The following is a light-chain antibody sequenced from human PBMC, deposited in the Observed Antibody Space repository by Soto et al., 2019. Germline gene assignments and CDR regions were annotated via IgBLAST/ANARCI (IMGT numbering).Light chain of an antibody. Sequence: QSALTQPPSASGSPGQSVAISCTGTASDIGGYTFVSWYQQHPGKAPKLLIYDVNKRLSGVPDRFSGSKSGNTASLTVSGLQAEDEADYYCSAHGGTNPYVFGTGTKVTVL. CDR1: ASDIGGYTF. CDR2: DVN. CDR3: SAHGGTNPYV. V-gene: IGLV2-8*01. J-gene: IGLJ1*01.